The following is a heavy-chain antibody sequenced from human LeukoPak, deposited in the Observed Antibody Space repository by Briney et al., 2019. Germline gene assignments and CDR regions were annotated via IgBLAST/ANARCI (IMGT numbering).Heavy chain of an antibody. Sequence: SETLSLTCTVSGGSIKSSSYYWGWIRQPPGKGLEWIGSIYYSGSTYYNPSLKSRVTISVDTSKNQFSLKLSSVTAADTAVYYCAREDLGLYFRGDGDYWGQGTLVTVSS. V-gene: IGHV4-39*07. D-gene: IGHD3-10*02. CDR3: AREDLGLYFRGDGDY. CDR1: GGSIKSSSYY. CDR2: IYYSGST. J-gene: IGHJ4*02.